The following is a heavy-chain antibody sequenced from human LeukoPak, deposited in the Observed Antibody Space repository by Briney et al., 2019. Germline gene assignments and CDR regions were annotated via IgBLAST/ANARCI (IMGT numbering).Heavy chain of an antibody. CDR2: ISGSGGSA. D-gene: IGHD3-10*01. CDR1: GFTFSSYA. CDR3: AKVISKGYGSGSYYSPLFYFDY. J-gene: IGHJ4*02. Sequence: GGSLRLSCAASGFTFSSYAMSWVRQAPGKGLEWVSAISGSGGSAYYADSVKGRFTISRDNSKNTLYLQMNSLRAEDTAVYCCAKVISKGYGSGSYYSPLFYFDYWGQGTLVTVSS. V-gene: IGHV3-23*01.